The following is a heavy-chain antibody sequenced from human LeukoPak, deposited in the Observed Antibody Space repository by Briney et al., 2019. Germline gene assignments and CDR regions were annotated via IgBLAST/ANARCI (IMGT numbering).Heavy chain of an antibody. V-gene: IGHV4-39*01. CDR3: ARHPAGGSGSYYY. J-gene: IGHJ4*02. CDR2: IYYSGST. CDR1: GGSISSSSYY. Sequence: SETLSLTCTVSGGSISSSSYYWGWIRQPPGKGLEWIGSIYYSGSTYYNPSLKSRVTISVDTSKNQFSLKLSSVTAVDTAVYYCARHPAGGSGSYYYWGQGTLVTVSS. D-gene: IGHD1-26*01.